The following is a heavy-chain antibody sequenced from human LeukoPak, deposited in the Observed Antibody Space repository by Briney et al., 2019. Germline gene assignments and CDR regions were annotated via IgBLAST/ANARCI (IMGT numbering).Heavy chain of an antibody. D-gene: IGHD3-10*01. CDR1: GYTFTSYY. V-gene: IGHV1-46*01. Sequence: ASVKVSCKASGYTFTSYYMHWARQAPGQGLEWMGIINPSGGSTSYAQKFQGRVTMTRDTSTSTVYMELSSLRSEDTAVYYCARARRPYGSGSYYSSYWGQGTLVTVSS. CDR3: ARARRPYGSGSYYSSY. J-gene: IGHJ4*02. CDR2: INPSGGST.